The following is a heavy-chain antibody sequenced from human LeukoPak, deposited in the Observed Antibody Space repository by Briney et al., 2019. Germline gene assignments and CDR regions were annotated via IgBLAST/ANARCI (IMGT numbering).Heavy chain of an antibody. V-gene: IGHV4-61*02. J-gene: IGHJ6*03. Sequence: SETLSLTCTVSGGSISSGRYYWRWIRQPAGKGLEWIGRIYTSGSTNYNPSLNSRVTISVDTYKNQFSLKLSSVTAADTAVYYCARDRPVRGFGPPYYYYYMDVWGKGTTVTLSS. D-gene: IGHD3-10*01. CDR2: IYTSGST. CDR3: ARDRPVRGFGPPYYYYYMDV. CDR1: GGSISSGRYY.